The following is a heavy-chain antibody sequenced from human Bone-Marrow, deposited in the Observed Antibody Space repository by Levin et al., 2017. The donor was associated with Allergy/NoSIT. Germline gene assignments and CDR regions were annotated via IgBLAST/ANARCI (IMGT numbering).Heavy chain of an antibody. CDR1: GFTFGDYA. CDR3: TRFLVAATHFNFFDY. Sequence: SCTGSGFTFGDYAMSWFRQAPGKGLEWVGFIRSKAYGATTETAASVEGRFTISRDDSKSVAYLYMNSLKTEDSAVYYCTRFLVAATHFNFFDYWGQGILVTVSS. D-gene: IGHD2-15*01. CDR2: IRSKAYGATT. J-gene: IGHJ4*02. V-gene: IGHV3-49*03.